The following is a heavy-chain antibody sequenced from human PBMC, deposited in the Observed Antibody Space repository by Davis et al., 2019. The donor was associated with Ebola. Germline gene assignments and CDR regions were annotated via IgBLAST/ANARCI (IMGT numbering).Heavy chain of an antibody. CDR1: GYTFTGYY. CDR3: ARGVDTAMVGRFDY. V-gene: IGHV5-51*01. CDR2: IYPGDSDT. Sequence: KVSCKASGYTFTGYYMHWVRQAPGQGLEWMGIIYPGDSDTRYSPSFQGQVTISADKSISTAYLQWSSLKASDTAMYYCARGVDTAMVGRFDYWGQGTLVTVSS. D-gene: IGHD5-18*01. J-gene: IGHJ4*02.